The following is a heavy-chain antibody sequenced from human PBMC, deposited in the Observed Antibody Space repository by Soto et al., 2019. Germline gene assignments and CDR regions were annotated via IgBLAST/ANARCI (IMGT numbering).Heavy chain of an antibody. V-gene: IGHV3-30*02. CDR2: SSIDGVNK. D-gene: IGHD2-8*01. Sequence: QVQLLESGGGVVQPGGSLRLSCEVSGFNFSGYGMNWVRQAPGKGLEWVAFSSIDGVNKYNADSEKGRFTISRDNTKNTLYLQMNSLREGDTGVYYCARARRSSSWTTNAWGPGTLVTVSS. CDR3: ARARRSSSWTTNA. J-gene: IGHJ5*02. CDR1: GFNFSGYG.